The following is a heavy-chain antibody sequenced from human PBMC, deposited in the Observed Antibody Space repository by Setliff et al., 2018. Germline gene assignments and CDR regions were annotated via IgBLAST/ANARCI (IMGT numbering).Heavy chain of an antibody. Sequence: SETLSLTCTVSGGSISSYYWSWIRQPAGKGLEWIGHIYIGGSANYNPSLKSRVTISVDTSKNQFSLKLSSVTAADTAVYYCARDGVSSGWYPDAFDIWGQGTMVTVSS. CDR2: IYIGGSA. J-gene: IGHJ3*02. V-gene: IGHV4-4*07. CDR3: ARDGVSSGWYPDAFDI. CDR1: GGSISSYY. D-gene: IGHD6-19*01.